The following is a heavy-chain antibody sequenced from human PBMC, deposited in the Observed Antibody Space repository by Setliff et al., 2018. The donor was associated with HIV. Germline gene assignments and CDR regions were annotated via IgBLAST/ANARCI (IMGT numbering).Heavy chain of an antibody. Sequence: KTSETLSLTCGVSGYSMSSGHYWGWIRQPPGKGLEWIGNVYHTGSTYYNPSFMSRVTISVDTSKNQFSLKLSSGIAADTAVSYCARHAAGPDGPFDYWGQGTLVTVSS. CDR1: GYSMSSGHY. CDR2: VYHTGST. D-gene: IGHD2-2*01. CDR3: ARHAAGPDGPFDY. V-gene: IGHV4-38-2*01. J-gene: IGHJ4*02.